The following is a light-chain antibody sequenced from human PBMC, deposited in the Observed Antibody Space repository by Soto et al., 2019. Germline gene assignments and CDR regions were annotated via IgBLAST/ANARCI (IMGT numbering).Light chain of an antibody. CDR2: AAT. CDR3: QQYGSSPYT. Sequence: EIVLTQSPGTLSLSPGERAILSCRASQSVSNFLAWYQQKPGQAPRLLIFAATGRPTVIPDRFTGSGSGTDFTLTISRLEPEDFAMYYCQQYGSSPYTFGQGTKVDIK. J-gene: IGKJ2*01. CDR1: QSVSNF. V-gene: IGKV3-20*01.